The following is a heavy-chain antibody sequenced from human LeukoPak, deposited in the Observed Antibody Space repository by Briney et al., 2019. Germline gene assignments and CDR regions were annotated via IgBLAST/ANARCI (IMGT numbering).Heavy chain of an antibody. J-gene: IGHJ4*02. D-gene: IGHD3-3*01. CDR3: ARARGRDFRQAFDY. CDR1: GFTFSSYG. CDR2: ISYDGSNK. Sequence: GGSLRLSCAASGFTFSSYGMHWVRQAPGKGLEWVAVISYDGSNKYYADPVKGRFTISRDNSKNTLYLQMNSLRDEDMAVYYCARARGRDFRQAFDYWGQGTLVTVSS. V-gene: IGHV3-30*03.